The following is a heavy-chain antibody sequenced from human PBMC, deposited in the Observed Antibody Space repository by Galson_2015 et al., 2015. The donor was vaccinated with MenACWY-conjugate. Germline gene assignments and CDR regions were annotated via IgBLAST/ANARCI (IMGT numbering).Heavy chain of an antibody. V-gene: IGHV1-18*01. CDR2: ISAYNGNT. CDR3: ARDTIMITFGGPNAFDI. Sequence: SVKVSCKASGYTFTSYGISWVRQAPGQGLEWMGWISAYNGNTNYAQKLQGGVTMTTDTSTSTAYMELRSLRSDDTAVYYCARDTIMITFGGPNAFDIWGQGTMVTVSS. D-gene: IGHD3-16*01. J-gene: IGHJ3*02. CDR1: GYTFTSYG.